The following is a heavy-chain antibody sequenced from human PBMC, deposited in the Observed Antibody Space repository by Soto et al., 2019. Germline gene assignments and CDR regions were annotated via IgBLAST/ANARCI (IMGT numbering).Heavy chain of an antibody. Sequence: GGSLRLSCAASGFTFSSYAMSWVRQAPGKGLEWVSAISGSGGSTYYADSVKGRFTISRDNSKNTLYLQMNSLRAEDTAVYYCANWPVAGTSGYWGQGTLVTVSS. CDR2: ISGSGGST. V-gene: IGHV3-23*01. CDR3: ANWPVAGTSGY. D-gene: IGHD6-19*01. J-gene: IGHJ4*02. CDR1: GFTFSSYA.